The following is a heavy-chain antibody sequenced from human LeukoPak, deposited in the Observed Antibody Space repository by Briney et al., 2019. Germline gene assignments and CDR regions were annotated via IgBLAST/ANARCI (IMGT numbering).Heavy chain of an antibody. CDR1: GSSISSYY. V-gene: IGHV4-59*01. J-gene: IGHJ3*02. CDR3: ARVAFWSGYPGRDAFDI. Sequence: SETLSLTCTVSGSSISSYYWSWIRQPPGEGLEWIEYIYNSGSTNYNPSLKSRVTISIDTSKNQFSLKLSSLTAADTAVYFCARVAFWSGYPGRDAFDIWGQGTMVTVSS. D-gene: IGHD3-3*01. CDR2: IYNSGST.